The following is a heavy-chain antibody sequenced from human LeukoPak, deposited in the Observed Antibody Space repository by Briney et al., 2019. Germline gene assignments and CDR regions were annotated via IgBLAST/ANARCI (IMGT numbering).Heavy chain of an antibody. Sequence: GGSLRLSCAASGFTFSSYWMHWVRQAPGKGLVWVSVISGSGGSTYYADSVKGRFIISRDNSKNTLYLQMNSLRAEDTAVYYCAKDLHYDILTGLDYWGQGTLVTVSS. CDR2: ISGSGGST. V-gene: IGHV3-23*01. CDR3: AKDLHYDILTGLDY. D-gene: IGHD3-9*01. CDR1: GFTFSSYW. J-gene: IGHJ4*02.